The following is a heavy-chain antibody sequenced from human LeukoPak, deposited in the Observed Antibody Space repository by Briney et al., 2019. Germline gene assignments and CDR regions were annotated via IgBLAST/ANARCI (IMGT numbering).Heavy chain of an antibody. D-gene: IGHD1-14*01. CDR1: GGSVGTGTYY. CDR3: VRDRTTYPATLSDY. V-gene: IGHV4-61*02. J-gene: IGHJ4*02. Sequence: SQTLSLTCTVSGGSVGTGTYYWGWIRQPAEKGLEWIGRIYSSGTTSYNPSLESRVTISMDTSKNQFSLRLDSVTAAATAVYFCVRDRTTYPATLSDYWGQGAMVTVSS. CDR2: IYSSGTT.